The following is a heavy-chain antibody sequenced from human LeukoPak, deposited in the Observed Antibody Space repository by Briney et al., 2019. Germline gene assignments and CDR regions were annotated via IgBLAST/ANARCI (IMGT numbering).Heavy chain of an antibody. Sequence: PGGSLRLSCAASGFTFSNYEMNWVRQAPGKGLEWVSYISGSGSTIYYADSVKGRFTISRDNAKNSLYLQMNSLRAEDTAVYYCAQIYTYGSSQFDYWGQGTLVTVSS. CDR2: ISGSGSTI. V-gene: IGHV3-48*03. D-gene: IGHD5-18*01. CDR3: AQIYTYGSSQFDY. CDR1: GFTFSNYE. J-gene: IGHJ4*02.